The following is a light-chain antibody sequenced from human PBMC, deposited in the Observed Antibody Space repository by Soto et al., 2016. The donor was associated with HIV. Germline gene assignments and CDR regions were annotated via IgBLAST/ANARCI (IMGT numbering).Light chain of an antibody. CDR2: DDA. J-gene: IGLJ3*02. Sequence: SYELTQPPSVSLAPGKTAEIPCGGNNTGSKSVHWYQQKPGQAPVLVLFDDAERPSGIPERFSGSNSGHTATLTISRVEAGDEADYYCQVWDSSSDHWVFGGGTKLTVL. CDR3: QVWDSSSDHWV. V-gene: IGLV3-21*03. CDR1: NTGSKS.